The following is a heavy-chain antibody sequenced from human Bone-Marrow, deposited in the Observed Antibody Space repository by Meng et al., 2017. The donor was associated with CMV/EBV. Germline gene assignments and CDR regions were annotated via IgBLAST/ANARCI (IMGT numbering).Heavy chain of an antibody. CDR1: GFTFSTYG. V-gene: IGHV3-33*06. J-gene: IGHJ6*02. D-gene: IGHD5-12*01. CDR2: IWYVGRKK. CDR3: VKDLYGGFFPYGMDV. Sequence: LSLTCAASGFTFSTYGIHWVRQAPGKGPEWVAVIWYVGRKKYYADSVKGRFTISRDNSKNTLYLQMNSLRAEDTAVYYCVKDLYGGFFPYGMDVWGQGTTVTVSS.